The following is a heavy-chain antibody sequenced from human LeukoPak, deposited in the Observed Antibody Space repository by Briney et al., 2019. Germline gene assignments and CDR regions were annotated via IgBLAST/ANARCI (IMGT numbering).Heavy chain of an antibody. CDR3: ARHEVGIELGAAVTDY. CDR1: GGSISSSSYY. D-gene: IGHD6-13*01. Sequence: PSETLSLTCTVSGGSISSSSYYWGWIRQPPGKGLEWIGSIYYSGSTYYNPSLKSRVTISVDTSKNQFSLKLSSVTAADTAVYYCARHEVGIELGAAVTDYWGQGTLVTVSS. CDR2: IYYSGST. J-gene: IGHJ4*02. V-gene: IGHV4-39*01.